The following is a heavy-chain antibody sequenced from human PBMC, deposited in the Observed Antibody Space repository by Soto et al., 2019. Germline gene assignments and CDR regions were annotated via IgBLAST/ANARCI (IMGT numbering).Heavy chain of an antibody. CDR3: VGEWIDVVVAPYFDS. J-gene: IGHJ4*02. CDR2: ISSTGSTI. CDR1: GFTFSDYG. V-gene: IGHV3-48*01. D-gene: IGHD2-15*01. Sequence: EVQLVESGGGLAQPGGSLRLSCAASGFTFSDYGMNWVRKAPGKGLEWLSYISSTGSTIFYADSVRGRFTISRDNAKKSLYVQMNSLRAEDTVIYYWVGEWIDVVVAPYFDSWGQGTPVTVSS.